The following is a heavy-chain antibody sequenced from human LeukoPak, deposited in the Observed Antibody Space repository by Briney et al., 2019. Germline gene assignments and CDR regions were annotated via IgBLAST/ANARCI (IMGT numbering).Heavy chain of an antibody. CDR3: ASLKGLTGTRSG. CDR2: INPNSGGT. CDR1: GYTFTGYY. J-gene: IGHJ4*02. V-gene: IGHV1-2*02. Sequence: ASVKVSCKASGYTFTGYYMHWVRQAPGQGLEWMGWINPNSGGTNYAQKFQGRVTMTRDTSISTAYMEPSRLRSDDTAVYYCASLKGLTGTRSGWGQGTLVTVSS. D-gene: IGHD1-7*01.